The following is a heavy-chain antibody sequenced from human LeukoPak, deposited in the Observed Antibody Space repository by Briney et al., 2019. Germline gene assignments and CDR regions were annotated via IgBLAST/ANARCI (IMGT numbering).Heavy chain of an antibody. CDR3: ARLRYSYGNFDY. J-gene: IGHJ4*02. D-gene: IGHD5-18*01. CDR1: GGSISSYY. CDR2: IYYSGST. Sequence: SETLSLTCTVSGGSISSYYWSWIRQTPGKGLEWIGYIYYSGSTNYNPSLKSRVTISVDTSKNQFSLKLSSVTAADTAVYYCARLRYSYGNFDYWGQGTLVTVSS. V-gene: IGHV4-59*08.